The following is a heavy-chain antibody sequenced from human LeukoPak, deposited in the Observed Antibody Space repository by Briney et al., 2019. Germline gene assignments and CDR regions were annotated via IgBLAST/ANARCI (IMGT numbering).Heavy chain of an antibody. CDR2: ISPDGSTI. CDR1: GFTFSNYW. V-gene: IGHV3-74*01. J-gene: IGHJ4*02. Sequence: GGSVRLSCAASGFTFSNYWVHWVRQAPGKGLVWVSRISPDGSTINYAVSVQGRFTISRDNAKNTLYLQMNSLRAEDTAVYYCATAGDYRFDYGGEGSPATVSS. D-gene: IGHD7-27*01. CDR3: ATAGDYRFDY.